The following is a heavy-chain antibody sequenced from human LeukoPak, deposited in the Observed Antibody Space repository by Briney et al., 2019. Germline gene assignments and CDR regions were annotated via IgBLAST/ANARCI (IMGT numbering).Heavy chain of an antibody. J-gene: IGHJ4*02. CDR1: GFTFKNAW. V-gene: IGHV3-15*07. CDR2: IRSKTGGGTT. CDR3: ATDYYGSGSPGFGY. D-gene: IGHD3-10*01. Sequence: GGSLRLSCAASGFTFKNAWMNWVRQAPGKGLEWVGRIRSKTGGGTTDNAAPVKGRFTISRDDSKNTLFLQMNSLKTEDTAVYYCATDYYGSGSPGFGYWGQGNMVTVSS.